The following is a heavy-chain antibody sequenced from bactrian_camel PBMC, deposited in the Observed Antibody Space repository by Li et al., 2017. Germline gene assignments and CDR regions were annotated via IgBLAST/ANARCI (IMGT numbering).Heavy chain of an antibody. J-gene: IGHJ4*01. D-gene: IGHD2*01. CDR1: GFTFSSYY. Sequence: HVQLVESGGGLVQPGGSLRLSCAASGFTFSSYYMSWVRQAPGKGLDWVTSIRFDGGDTYYADSVKGRFIISRDNAKNTLYLQMNRLKPEDTAMYFCAADPRGYCYTGGLSLRIQEWNLWGQGTQVTVS. CDR3: AADPRGYCYTGGLSLRIQEWNL. V-gene: IGHV3-2*01. CDR2: IRFDGGDT.